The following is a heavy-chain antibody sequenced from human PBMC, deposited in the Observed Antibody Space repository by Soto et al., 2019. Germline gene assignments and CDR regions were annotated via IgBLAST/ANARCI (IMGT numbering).Heavy chain of an antibody. D-gene: IGHD5-12*01. J-gene: IGHJ5*02. CDR2: INHSGST. Sequence: SETLSLTCAVYGGSFSGYYWSWIRQPPGKGLEWIGEINHSGSTNYNPSLKSRVTISVDTSKNQFSLKLSSVTAADTAVYYCARGSRVVATIGGWFDPWGQGTLVTVSS. CDR1: GGSFSGYY. V-gene: IGHV4-34*01. CDR3: ARGSRVVATIGGWFDP.